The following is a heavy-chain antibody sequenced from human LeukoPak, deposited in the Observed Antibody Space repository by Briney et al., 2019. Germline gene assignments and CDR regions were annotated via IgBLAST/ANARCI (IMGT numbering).Heavy chain of an antibody. V-gene: IGHV1-18*01. D-gene: IGHD3-3*01. CDR1: HYTFTPSG. Sequence: ASGKVSRKASHYTFTPSGVTCGGRSPGQGLEWMGWISAYNGNTNYVQKLQGRVTMTTDTSTSTAYMGLRSLRSDDTAVYYYARVLRYDFWGAYYFDYWGQGTLVTVSS. J-gene: IGHJ4*02. CDR2: ISAYNGNT. CDR3: ARVLRYDFWGAYYFDY.